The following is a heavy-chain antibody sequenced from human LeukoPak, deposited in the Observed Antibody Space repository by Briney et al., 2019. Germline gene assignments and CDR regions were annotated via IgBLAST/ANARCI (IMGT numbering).Heavy chain of an antibody. CDR3: ARSIGELLFSAFDY. Sequence: ASVKVSCKASGYTFTSYDINWVRQATGQGLEWMGWKNPNSGNTGYAQKFQGRVTMTRNTSISTAYMELSSLRSEDTAVYYCARSIGELLFSAFDYWGQGTLVTVSS. V-gene: IGHV1-8*01. CDR2: KNPNSGNT. D-gene: IGHD3-10*01. J-gene: IGHJ4*02. CDR1: GYTFTSYD.